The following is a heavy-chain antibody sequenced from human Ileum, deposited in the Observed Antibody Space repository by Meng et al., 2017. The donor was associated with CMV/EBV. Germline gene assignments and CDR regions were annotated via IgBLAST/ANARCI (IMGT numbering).Heavy chain of an antibody. CDR3: ARQESSTWVDS. J-gene: IGHJ4*02. CDR1: GFTFSNSA. V-gene: IGHV3-33*01. Sequence: GGSLRLSCVASGFTFSNSAMHWVRQAPGKGLESVAVIWYDGSKSYYADSVKGRFTISRDDSTSTLYLQMNSLRVEDTGIYYCARQESSTWVDSWGQGTLVTVSS. D-gene: IGHD2-2*01. CDR2: IWYDGSKS.